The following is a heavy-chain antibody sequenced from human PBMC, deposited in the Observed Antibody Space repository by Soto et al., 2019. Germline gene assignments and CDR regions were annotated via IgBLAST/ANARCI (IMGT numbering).Heavy chain of an antibody. CDR2: INPADSDT. J-gene: IGHJ4*02. CDR3: VRPDSSCYYVN. D-gene: IGHD3-22*01. V-gene: IGHV5-51*01. CDR1: GYSFTTYW. Sequence: GASLNISFKGSGYSFTTYWIGWVRQMPGKGLEWMGIINPADSDTIYSPSFQGQVTVSVDKSITTAYLQWSSLKASDTAMYYCVRPDSSCYYVNWGQGTLVTVSS.